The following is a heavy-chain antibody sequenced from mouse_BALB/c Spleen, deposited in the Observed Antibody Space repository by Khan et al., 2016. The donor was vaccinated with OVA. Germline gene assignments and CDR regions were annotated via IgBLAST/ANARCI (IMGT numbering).Heavy chain of an antibody. J-gene: IGHJ4*01. CDR2: IWAGGST. D-gene: IGHD1-1*01. Sequence: QVQLKESGPGLVAPSQSLSITCTVSGFSLTSYGVHWVRQPPGKGLEWLGVIWAGGSTHYNSALMSRLSISKDNSKSQVFLKMNSLQTDDTAMYYSDVLDYYGSSFYCMDYWGQGTLVTVSS. CDR3: DVLDYYGSSFYCMDY. CDR1: GFSLTSYG. V-gene: IGHV2-9*02.